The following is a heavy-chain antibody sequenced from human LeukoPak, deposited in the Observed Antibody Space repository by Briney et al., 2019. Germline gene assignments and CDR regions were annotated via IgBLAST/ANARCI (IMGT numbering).Heavy chain of an antibody. D-gene: IGHD3-16*01. J-gene: IGHJ4*02. CDR3: AREREGGLCFDY. CDR2: IIPIFGTA. CDR1: GGTFSSYD. Sequence: SVKVSCKASGGTFSSYDINWVRQAPGQGLEWMGGIIPIFGTANYAQKLQGRVTITADKSTSTAYMELSSLRSEDTAVYYCAREREGGLCFDYWGQGTLVTVSS. V-gene: IGHV1-69*06.